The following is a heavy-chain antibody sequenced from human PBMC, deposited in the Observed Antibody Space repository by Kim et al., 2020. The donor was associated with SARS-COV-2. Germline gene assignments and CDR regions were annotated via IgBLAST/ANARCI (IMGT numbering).Heavy chain of an antibody. CDR1: GGSISSGGYY. Sequence: SETLSLTCTVSGGSISSGGYYWSWIRQHPGKGLEWIGYIYYSGSTYYNPSLKSRVTISVDTSKNQFSLKLSSVTAADTAVYYCARAWVDCSSTSCYRGWFDPWGRGTLLTVSS. CDR3: ARAWVDCSSTSCYRGWFDP. CDR2: IYYSGST. D-gene: IGHD2-2*01. V-gene: IGHV4-31*03. J-gene: IGHJ5*02.